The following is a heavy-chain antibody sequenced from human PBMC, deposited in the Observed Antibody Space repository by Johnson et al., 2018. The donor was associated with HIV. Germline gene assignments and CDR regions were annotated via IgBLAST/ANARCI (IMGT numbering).Heavy chain of an antibody. D-gene: IGHD4-17*01. CDR1: GFKFSDYH. CDR2: ISSGGRTI. V-gene: IGHV3-11*04. Sequence: QVQLVESGGGVVQPGRSLRLSCAASGFKFSDYHMSWIRQAPGKGLEWVSYISSGGRTIYYADSVKGRFTISRDNAKNSLYLKMNSLRVEDTAVYYCARVLGDYAYHIWGQGTMVTVSS. J-gene: IGHJ3*02. CDR3: ARVLGDYAYHI.